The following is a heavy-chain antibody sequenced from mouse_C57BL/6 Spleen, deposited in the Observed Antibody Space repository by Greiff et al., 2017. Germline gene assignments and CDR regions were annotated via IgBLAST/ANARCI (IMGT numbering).Heavy chain of an antibody. CDR3: ASTTVVANGY. J-gene: IGHJ2*01. CDR1: GYTFTSYG. V-gene: IGHV1-81*01. D-gene: IGHD1-1*01. CDR2: IYPRSGNT. Sequence: QVHVKQSGAELARPGASVKLSCKASGYTFTSYGISWVKQRTGQGLEWIGEIYPRSGNTYYNEKFKGKATLTADKSSSTAYMELRSLTSEDSAVYFCASTTVVANGYWGQGTTLTVSS.